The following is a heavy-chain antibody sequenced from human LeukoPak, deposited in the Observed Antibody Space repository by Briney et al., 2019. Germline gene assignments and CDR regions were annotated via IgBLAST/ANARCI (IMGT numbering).Heavy chain of an antibody. Sequence: GASVKVSCKASSYTFYYMHWVRQAPGQGLEWMGWISPNSGGTNYAQKFQGRVTLTRDTSISTVYMELSSLRSEDTAVYYCARDRHYGSVHFDYWGQGTLVTVSS. D-gene: IGHD3-10*01. CDR2: ISPNSGGT. CDR3: ARDRHYGSVHFDY. J-gene: IGHJ4*02. CDR1: SYTFYY. V-gene: IGHV1-2*02.